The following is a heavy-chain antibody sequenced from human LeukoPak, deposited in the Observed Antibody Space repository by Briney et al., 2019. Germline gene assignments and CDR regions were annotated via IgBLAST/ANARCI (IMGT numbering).Heavy chain of an antibody. Sequence: GESLKISCKGSGYIFTNFWIAWVRQMPGKGLEWMGIIYPSDSDTIYSPSFQGQVTISADRSIDTAYLQWSSLKTSDTAIYYCARHRPGYTGGPYYFDYWGQGTLVTVSS. J-gene: IGHJ4*02. V-gene: IGHV5-51*01. CDR2: IYPSDSDT. D-gene: IGHD6-19*01. CDR3: ARHRPGYTGGPYYFDY. CDR1: GYIFTNFW.